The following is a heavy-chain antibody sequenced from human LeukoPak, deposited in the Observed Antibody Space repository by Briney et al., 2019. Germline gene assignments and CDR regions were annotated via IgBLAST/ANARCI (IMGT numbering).Heavy chain of an antibody. CDR2: ISAYNGNT. D-gene: IGHD3-9*01. CDR3: ARVPGPVRGLRYFDWLSSYYFDY. V-gene: IGHV1-18*01. J-gene: IGHJ4*02. CDR1: GYTFTSYG. Sequence: ASVKVSCKASGYTFTSYGISWVRQAPGQGLEWMVWISAYNGNTNYAQKLQGRVTMTTDASTSTAYMELRSLRSDDTAVYYCARVPGPVRGLRYFDWLSSYYFDYWGQGTLVTVSS.